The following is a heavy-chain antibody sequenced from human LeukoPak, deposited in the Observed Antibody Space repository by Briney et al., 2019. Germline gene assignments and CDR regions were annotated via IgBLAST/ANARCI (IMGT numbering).Heavy chain of an antibody. V-gene: IGHV3-13*01. J-gene: IGHJ4*02. CDR2: IGTAGDT. CDR3: ARGGSYGALYFDY. CDR1: GFTFSSYD. D-gene: IGHD5-18*01. Sequence: GGSLRLSCAASGFTFSSYDMHWVRQATGKGLEWVSAIGTAGDTYYPGSVKGRFTISRENAKNSLYLQMNSLRAGDTAVYYCARGGSYGALYFDYWGQGTLVTVSS.